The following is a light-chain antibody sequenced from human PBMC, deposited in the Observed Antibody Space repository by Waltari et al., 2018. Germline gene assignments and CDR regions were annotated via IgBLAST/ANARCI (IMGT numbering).Light chain of an antibody. V-gene: IGLV1-44*01. J-gene: IGLJ3*02. Sequence: QSVLTQPPSASGIPGQRVTISCSGSRSNIGAEVVNWYQVLPGTAPKLLIYSTNQRPSGVPERFSASKSGTSASLAISGLQSEDEADYYCATWDYSLDGQVFGGGTKLTVL. CDR2: STN. CDR1: RSNIGAEV. CDR3: ATWDYSLDGQV.